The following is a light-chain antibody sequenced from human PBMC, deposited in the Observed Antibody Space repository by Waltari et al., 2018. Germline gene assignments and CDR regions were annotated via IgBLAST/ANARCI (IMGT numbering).Light chain of an antibody. CDR2: GAS. CDR1: QSVGGT. J-gene: IGKJ1*01. CDR3: QHYVRLPVT. V-gene: IGKV3-20*01. Sequence: EIVLTQSPGTLSLSPGERATLSCWASQSVGGTLAWYQQKPGQAPRLLIYGASSRATGIPDRFSGSGSGTVFSLRISRLVPEDSAVYYCQHYVRLPVTFGQGTKVEIK.